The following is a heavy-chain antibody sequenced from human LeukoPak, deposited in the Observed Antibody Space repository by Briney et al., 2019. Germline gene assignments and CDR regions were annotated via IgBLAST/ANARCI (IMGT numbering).Heavy chain of an antibody. Sequence: GGSLRLSCAASGFTFSGYEMNWVRQAPGNGLEWVSYISSSASTIYYADPVKGRFTISRDNAKNSLYLQMNSLRAEDTAVYYCARDLWRRYYDSSGYSNYWGQGTLVTVSS. J-gene: IGHJ4*02. CDR1: GFTFSGYE. CDR3: ARDLWRRYYDSSGYSNY. CDR2: ISSSASTI. D-gene: IGHD3-22*01. V-gene: IGHV3-48*03.